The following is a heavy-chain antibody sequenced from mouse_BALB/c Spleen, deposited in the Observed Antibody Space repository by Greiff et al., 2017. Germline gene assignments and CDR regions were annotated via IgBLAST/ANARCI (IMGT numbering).Heavy chain of an antibody. Sequence: VQLQQSGAELVRPGASVKLSCTASGFNFNAYYMHWVKQRPEQGLEWIGWIDPVNGDTEYAPKFQGKGTMTADTSSNTAYLQLSSLTSEDTAVYYCYAGRRGYHDYAMDYWGQGTSVTVSS. D-gene: IGHD4-1*01. CDR1: GFNFNAYY. CDR3: YAGRRGYHDYAMDY. J-gene: IGHJ4*01. CDR2: IDPVNGDT. V-gene: IGHV14-4*02.